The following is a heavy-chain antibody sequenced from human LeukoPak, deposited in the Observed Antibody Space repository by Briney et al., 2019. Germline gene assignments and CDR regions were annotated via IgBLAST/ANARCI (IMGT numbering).Heavy chain of an antibody. D-gene: IGHD3-3*01. J-gene: IGHJ6*03. CDR3: ARYDFWSGYLHYYYYMDV. Sequence: GASVKVSCKASGYTFTSYGISWVRQAPGQGLEWMGWISAYNGNTNYAQKLQGRVTMTTDTSTSTAYMELRSLRSDDTAVYYCARYDFWSGYLHYYYYMDVWGKGTTVTVSS. CDR2: ISAYNGNT. V-gene: IGHV1-18*01. CDR1: GYTFTSYG.